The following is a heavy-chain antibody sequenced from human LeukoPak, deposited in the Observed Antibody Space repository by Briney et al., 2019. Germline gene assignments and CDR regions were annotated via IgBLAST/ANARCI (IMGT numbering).Heavy chain of an antibody. CDR2: IYPGDSDT. Sequence: GESLKISCKGSGYSFTSYWIGWVRQLPGKGLEWMGIIYPGDSDTRYSPSFQGQVAISADKSISTAYLQWSSLKASDTAMYYCARQQWLDGIYYFDYWGQGTLVTVSS. J-gene: IGHJ4*02. V-gene: IGHV5-51*01. D-gene: IGHD6-19*01. CDR1: GYSFTSYW. CDR3: ARQQWLDGIYYFDY.